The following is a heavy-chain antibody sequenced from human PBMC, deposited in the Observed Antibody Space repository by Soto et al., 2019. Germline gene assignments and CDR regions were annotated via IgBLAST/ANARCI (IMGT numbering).Heavy chain of an antibody. CDR1: RYSFTSYW. J-gene: IGHJ6*02. D-gene: IGHD3-16*02. V-gene: IGHV5-51*01. CDR2: IYPGDSDT. CDR3: ARQAVDYVWGSYRSQRYYYYYGMDV. Sequence: GESLKISCKGSRYSFTSYWIGWVRQMPGKGLEWMGIIYPGDSDTRYSPSFQGQVTISADKSISTAYLQWSSLKASDTAMYYCARQAVDYVWGSYRSQRYYYYYGMDVWGQGTTVTVS.